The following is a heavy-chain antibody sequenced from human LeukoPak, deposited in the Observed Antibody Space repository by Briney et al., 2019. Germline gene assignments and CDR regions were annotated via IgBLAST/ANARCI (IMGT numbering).Heavy chain of an antibody. CDR1: GGSFSGYY. Sequence: SETLPLTCAVYGGSFSGYYWSWIRQPPGKGLEWIGEINHSGSTNYNPSLKRRVTISLDTSKNQFSLKLSSVIAADTAVYYCAKSLYGSGSYYNWFDPWGQGTLVTVSS. CDR2: INHSGST. D-gene: IGHD3-10*01. V-gene: IGHV4-34*01. J-gene: IGHJ5*02. CDR3: AKSLYGSGSYYNWFDP.